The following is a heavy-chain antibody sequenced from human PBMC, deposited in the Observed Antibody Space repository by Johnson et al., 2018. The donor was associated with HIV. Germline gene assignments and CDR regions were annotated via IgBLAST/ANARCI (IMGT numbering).Heavy chain of an antibody. Sequence: EVQLVESGGGLVQPGRSLRLSCAASGFSFDDYAMHWVRQAPGKGLEWVSVIYSGGSTYYADSVKGRFTISRDNSKNTLYLQMNSLRAEDTAVYYCAKDRVSYGYDAFDIWGQGTMVTVSS. J-gene: IGHJ3*02. CDR1: GFSFDDYA. D-gene: IGHD5-18*01. CDR3: AKDRVSYGYDAFDI. CDR2: IYSGGST. V-gene: IGHV3-66*02.